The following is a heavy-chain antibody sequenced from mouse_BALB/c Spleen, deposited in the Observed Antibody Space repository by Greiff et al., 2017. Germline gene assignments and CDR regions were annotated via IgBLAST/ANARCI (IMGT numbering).Heavy chain of an antibody. V-gene: IGHV5-17*02. Sequence: EVKVVESGGGLVQPGGSRKLSCAASGFTFSSFGMHWVRQAPEKGLEWVAYISSGSSTIYYADTVKGRFTISRDNPKNTLFLQMTSLRSEDTAMYNCARSNGDYAGNAMDYWGQGTSVTVSA. CDR2: ISSGSSTI. J-gene: IGHJ4*01. CDR3: ARSNGDYAGNAMDY. CDR1: GFTFSSFG. D-gene: IGHD2-13*01.